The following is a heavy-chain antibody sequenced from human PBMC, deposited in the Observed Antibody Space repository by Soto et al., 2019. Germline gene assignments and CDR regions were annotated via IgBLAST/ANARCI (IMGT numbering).Heavy chain of an antibody. Sequence: ASVNVSCKASGYTFTGYYMHWVRQAPGQRLEWMGWINAGNGNTKYSQKFQGRVTITRDTSASTAYMELSSLRSEDTAVYYCARGGIFDSSGYYYFSAFDIWGQGTMVTVSS. J-gene: IGHJ3*02. CDR1: GYTFTGYY. V-gene: IGHV1-3*01. D-gene: IGHD3-22*01. CDR2: INAGNGNT. CDR3: ARGGIFDSSGYYYFSAFDI.